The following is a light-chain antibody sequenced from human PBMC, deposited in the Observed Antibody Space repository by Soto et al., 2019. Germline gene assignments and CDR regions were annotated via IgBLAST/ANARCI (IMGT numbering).Light chain of an antibody. CDR2: EVS. V-gene: IGLV2-8*01. Sequence: QSALTQPPSASGSPGQSVTISCAGTRSDVGAYNFVSWYQQHPGKAPKLMIYEVSKRPSGVPDRFSGSKSGNTASLTVSGLQAEDEADYYCSSHAGSTFYVFGTGTKLTVL. CDR3: SSHAGSTFYV. J-gene: IGLJ1*01. CDR1: RSDVGAYNF.